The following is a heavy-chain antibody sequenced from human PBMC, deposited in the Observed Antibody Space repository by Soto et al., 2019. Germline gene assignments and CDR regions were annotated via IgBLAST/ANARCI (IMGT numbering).Heavy chain of an antibody. Sequence: QVQLQQSGPGLVKPSQTLSLTCAISGDSVSSNSAAWNWIRQSPSRGLEWLGRTYYRSKWYNDYAVSVKSRITINPDTSKNQFSLQLNSVTPEDTAVYYCARDVDEPGYSSGWYAGFDYWGQGTLVTVSS. CDR1: GDSVSSNSAA. J-gene: IGHJ4*02. CDR3: ARDVDEPGYSSGWYAGFDY. V-gene: IGHV6-1*01. D-gene: IGHD6-19*01. CDR2: TYYRSKWYN.